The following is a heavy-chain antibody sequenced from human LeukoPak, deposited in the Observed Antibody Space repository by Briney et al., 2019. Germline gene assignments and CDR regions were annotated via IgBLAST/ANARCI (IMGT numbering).Heavy chain of an antibody. CDR2: IYASGST. V-gene: IGHV4-61*02. D-gene: IGHD2-2*01. CDR1: GGSISSGTYY. CDR3: ARMYCSSTSCYGFDY. Sequence: SETLSLTCTVSGGSISSGTYYWSWIRQPAGKGLEWIGRIYASGSTNYNPSLKSRVTMSVDMSKNQFSLKLSSVTAADTAVYYCARMYCSSTSCYGFDYWGQGTLVTVSS. J-gene: IGHJ4*02.